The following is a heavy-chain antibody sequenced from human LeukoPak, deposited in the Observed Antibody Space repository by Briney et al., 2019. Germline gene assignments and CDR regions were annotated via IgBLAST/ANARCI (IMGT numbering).Heavy chain of an antibody. Sequence: GSLRLPCAASGFTFSDYWMSWVRQAPGKGLEWVANIKQDGSERYYVDSVKGRFTISRDNAQNSLYLQMNSLRAEGTAVYYCARKDCSGGSCYRNFDSWGQGTLVTVSS. V-gene: IGHV3-7*01. J-gene: IGHJ4*02. CDR1: GFTFSDYW. D-gene: IGHD2-15*01. CDR2: IKQDGSER. CDR3: ARKDCSGGSCYRNFDS.